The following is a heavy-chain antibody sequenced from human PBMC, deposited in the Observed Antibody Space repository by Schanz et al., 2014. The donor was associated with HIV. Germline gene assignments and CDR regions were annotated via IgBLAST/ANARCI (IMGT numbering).Heavy chain of an antibody. CDR2: MYYSGST. J-gene: IGHJ4*02. D-gene: IGHD3-22*01. CDR3: ARVPPSDSSGYYPFDY. CDR1: GGSISSGGHY. Sequence: QVQLQESGPGLVKPSQTLSLTCTVAGGSISSGGHYWSWIRQHPAKGLEWIGYMYYSGSTYYNPSLQSRVTISVDTSKNQFSLKLSSVTAADTAVYYWARVPPSDSSGYYPFDYWGQGTLVTVSS. V-gene: IGHV4-31*03.